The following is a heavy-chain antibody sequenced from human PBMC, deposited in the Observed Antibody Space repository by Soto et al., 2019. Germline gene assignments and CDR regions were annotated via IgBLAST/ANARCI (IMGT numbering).Heavy chain of an antibody. V-gene: IGHV1-3*01. CDR3: ASDGVAGGNSNFDY. D-gene: IGHD6-13*01. J-gene: IGHJ4*01. CDR2: ISCESGNT. CDR1: GYMFTKSA. Sequence: ASVKVSCKASGYMFTKSAMHWVRQAPGQRLEWMGWISCESGNTKYSPKLQDRVTITRDTSASTAYMELSSLRSEDTALYYCASDGVAGGNSNFDYCGQGTLVTDST.